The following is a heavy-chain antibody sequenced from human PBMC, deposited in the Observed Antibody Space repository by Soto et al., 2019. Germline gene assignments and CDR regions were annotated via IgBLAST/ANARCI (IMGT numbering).Heavy chain of an antibody. D-gene: IGHD3-10*01. CDR2: INPNSGGT. Sequence: GASVKVSCKASGYTFTGYYMHWVRQAPGQGLEWMGWINPNSGGTNYAQKFQGRVTMTRDTSISTAYMELSRLRSDDTAVYYCARDEGRITMVRGVINYYYCMDVWGQGTTVTVSS. J-gene: IGHJ6*02. V-gene: IGHV1-2*02. CDR1: GYTFTGYY. CDR3: ARDEGRITMVRGVINYYYCMDV.